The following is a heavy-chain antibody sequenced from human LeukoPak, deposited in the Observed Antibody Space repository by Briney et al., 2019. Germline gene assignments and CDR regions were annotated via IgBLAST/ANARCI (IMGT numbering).Heavy chain of an antibody. D-gene: IGHD3-10*02. V-gene: IGHV3-48*04. CDR3: AELGITMIGGV. CDR1: GFTFSSYS. CDR2: ISGYSSTI. J-gene: IGHJ6*04. Sequence: PGGSLRLSCAASGFTFSSYSVNWVRQAPGKGLEWISYISGYSSTIYYADSVKGRFTISRDNAKNSLYLQMNSLRAEDTAVYYCAELGITMIGGVWGKGTTVTISS.